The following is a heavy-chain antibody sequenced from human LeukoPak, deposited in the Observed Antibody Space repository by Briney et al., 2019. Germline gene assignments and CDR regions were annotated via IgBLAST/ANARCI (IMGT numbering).Heavy chain of an antibody. CDR2: INVYNGNT. Sequence: GASVKVSCKASGYTFTSNGINWVRQAPGQGLEWMGWINVYNGNTNYVQKLQGRVTMTTDTSTSTVYMKLRSLRSDDTAVYYCALTVTTYYYYYGMDVWGLGTTVTVSS. V-gene: IGHV1-18*01. CDR3: ALTVTTYYYYYGMDV. J-gene: IGHJ6*02. D-gene: IGHD4-11*01. CDR1: GYTFTSNG.